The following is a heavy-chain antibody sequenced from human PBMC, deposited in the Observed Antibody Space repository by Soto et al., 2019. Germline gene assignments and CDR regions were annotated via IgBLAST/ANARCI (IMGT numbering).Heavy chain of an antibody. V-gene: IGHV1-3*05. J-gene: IGHJ4*02. CDR2: INAGNGNT. CDR1: GYTFTSYA. CDR3: AGDPDSGSIGTSPADDY. D-gene: IGHD6-25*01. Sequence: QVQLVQSGAEEKKPGASVKVSCKASGYTFTSYAMHWVRQAPGQRLEWMGWINAGNGNTKYSQKFQGRVTITRDTSTSDASMKLSSLRSEDTTVYYCAGDPDSGSIGTSPADDYWGQGTLVTVSS.